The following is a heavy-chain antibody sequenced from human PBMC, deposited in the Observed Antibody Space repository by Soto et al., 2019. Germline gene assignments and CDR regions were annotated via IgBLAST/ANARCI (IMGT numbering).Heavy chain of an antibody. J-gene: IGHJ5*01. CDR1: GFTFSGYC. Sequence: GGSLRLSCAASGFTFSGYCMTWVRQPPGKGLEWVAFIGKDGSNKYYADSVKGRFTISRDNSKNTLYLQMNSLRAEDTAVYYYATGTTIMGSCGQRTLVPVS. D-gene: IGHD2-8*01. V-gene: IGHV3-30*02. CDR2: IGKDGSNK. CDR3: ATGTTIMGS.